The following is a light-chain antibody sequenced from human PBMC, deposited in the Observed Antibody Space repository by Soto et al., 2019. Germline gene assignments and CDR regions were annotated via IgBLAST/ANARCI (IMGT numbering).Light chain of an antibody. CDR2: DAS. CDR3: QQYNDWPQT. Sequence: EIVLTQSPATLSLSPGKRATLSCRASQSVSSYLAWYQQKPGQAPRLLIYDASNRATGIPARFSGSGSGTESTLTISSLQSEDFAVYYCQQYNDWPQTLGQGTKVDIK. CDR1: QSVSSY. J-gene: IGKJ1*01. V-gene: IGKV3-11*01.